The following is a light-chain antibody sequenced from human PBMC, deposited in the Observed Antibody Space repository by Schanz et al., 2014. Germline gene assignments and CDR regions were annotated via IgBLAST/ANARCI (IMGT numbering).Light chain of an antibody. V-gene: IGKV3-20*01. CDR2: GAS. CDR1: QSVSSSY. Sequence: EIVLTQSPGTLSLSPGERATLSCRASQSVSSSYLAWYQQKPGQAPRLLIYGASTRATGIPAIFSGSGSGTEFTLTISSLQSEDFAVYFCQHYGSSSSITFGQGTRLE. CDR3: QHYGSSSSIT. J-gene: IGKJ5*01.